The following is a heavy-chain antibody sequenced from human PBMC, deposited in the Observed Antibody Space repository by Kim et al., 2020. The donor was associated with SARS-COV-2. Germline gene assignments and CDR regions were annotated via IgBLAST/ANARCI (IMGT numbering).Heavy chain of an antibody. CDR3: ARGGANYYGSRAYYGMDV. D-gene: IGHD3-10*01. Sequence: KGRFTIARDNAKNSLYLQMNSLRAEDTAVYYCARGGANYYGSRAYYGMDVWGQGTTVTVSS. V-gene: IGHV3-11*04. J-gene: IGHJ6*02.